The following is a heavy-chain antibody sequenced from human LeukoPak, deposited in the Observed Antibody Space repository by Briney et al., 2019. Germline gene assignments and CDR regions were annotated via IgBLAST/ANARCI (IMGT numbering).Heavy chain of an antibody. CDR1: GGTFSSYA. Sequence: ASVKVSCKASGGTFSSYAISWVRQAPGQGLEWMGGMNPNSGNTGYAQKFQGRVTMTRNTSISTAYMELSSLRSEDTAVYYCARARGIVVVPAATYGMDVWGQGTTVTVSS. J-gene: IGHJ6*02. CDR2: MNPNSGNT. D-gene: IGHD2-2*01. V-gene: IGHV1-8*02. CDR3: ARARGIVVVPAATYGMDV.